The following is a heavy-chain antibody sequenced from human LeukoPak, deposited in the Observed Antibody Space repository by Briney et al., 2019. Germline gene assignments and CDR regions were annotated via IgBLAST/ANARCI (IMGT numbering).Heavy chain of an antibody. Sequence: EASVKVSCKASGYTFSSQHIHWVRQAPGQGLEWMGKINPSFNPGVDVTSYAQKFQGRVTMTRDISTNTVYMELSSLTSEDTAVYYCARAWESIAGYYFDYWGQGTLVTVSS. V-gene: IGHV1-46*01. CDR2: INPSFNPGVDVT. CDR3: ARAWESIAGYYFDY. CDR1: GYTFSSQH. J-gene: IGHJ4*02. D-gene: IGHD1-26*01.